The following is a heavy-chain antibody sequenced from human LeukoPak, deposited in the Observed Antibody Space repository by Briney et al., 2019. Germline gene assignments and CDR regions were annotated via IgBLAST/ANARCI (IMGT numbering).Heavy chain of an antibody. CDR1: GFTFNSYW. J-gene: IGHJ6*02. V-gene: IGHV3-7*04. Sequence: PGGSLRLSCAASGFTFNSYWMNWVRQAPGKGLEWVANIKQDGSEKYYVDSVKGRFIISRDNAKSSLYLQMNSLRAEDTAVYFCARGGGLDVWGQGATVTVSS. CDR2: IKQDGSEK. CDR3: ARGGGLDV.